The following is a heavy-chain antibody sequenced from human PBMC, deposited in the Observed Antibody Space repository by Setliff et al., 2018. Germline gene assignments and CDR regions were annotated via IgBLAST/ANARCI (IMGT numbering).Heavy chain of an antibody. Sequence: SETLSLTCNVSGVSISSYYWSWIRQPPGKGLESIGYIQKSGSTNYNPSLMGRVSISVDTSKNQSSLKLRSVTAADTAVYYCARLSWNGLRYYGLDVWGQGTTVTVSS. J-gene: IGHJ6*02. CDR1: GVSISSYY. CDR3: ARLSWNGLRYYGLDV. D-gene: IGHD3-3*01. CDR2: IQKSGST. V-gene: IGHV4-59*01.